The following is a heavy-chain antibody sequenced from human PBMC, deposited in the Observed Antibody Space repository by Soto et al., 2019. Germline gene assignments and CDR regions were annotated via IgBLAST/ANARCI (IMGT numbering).Heavy chain of an antibody. V-gene: IGHV3-21*01. J-gene: IGHJ4*02. Sequence: GPLRLACSSSGFTFSTYTMNWVRQAPGKGLEWVSSINGRGNYIYYAESVKGRFTISRDNAKNSLYLQMDRLRAEDTALYYCVREDGKVGTNSAFDYWGLGALVTVYS. CDR3: VREDGKVGTNSAFDY. CDR1: GFTFSTYT. CDR2: INGRGNYI. D-gene: IGHD1-26*01.